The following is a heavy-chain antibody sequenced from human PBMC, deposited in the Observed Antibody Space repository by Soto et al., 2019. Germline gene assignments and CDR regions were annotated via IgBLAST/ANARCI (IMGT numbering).Heavy chain of an antibody. CDR2: IGSGSDPI. CDR1: GFTFSTSS. D-gene: IGHD1-26*01. Sequence: GGSLRLSCAASGFTFSTSSMNWVRQAPGKGLEWVSYIGSGSDPIYYADSVKGRFTISRDNAKNSLYLQMNSLTADDSAVYYCARGSTSVGYDYWGQGTLVTVSS. V-gene: IGHV3-48*01. CDR3: ARGSTSVGYDY. J-gene: IGHJ4*02.